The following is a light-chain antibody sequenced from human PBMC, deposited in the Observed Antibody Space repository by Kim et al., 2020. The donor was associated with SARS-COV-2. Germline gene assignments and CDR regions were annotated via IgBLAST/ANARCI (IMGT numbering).Light chain of an antibody. V-gene: IGKV3-20*01. CDR1: QSVTSGN. Sequence: ETVLTQSPGTLSLSPGERATLSCRASQSVTSGNFAWYQQKPGQAPRLLISAASSRATGIPDRFGGSGSGTDFTLTISRLEPEVFAVYYGQKYGSSPPTFGQGTKVEIK. CDR2: AAS. CDR3: QKYGSSPPT. J-gene: IGKJ1*01.